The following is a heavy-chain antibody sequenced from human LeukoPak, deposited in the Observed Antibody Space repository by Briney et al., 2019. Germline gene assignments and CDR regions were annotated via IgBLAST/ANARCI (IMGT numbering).Heavy chain of an antibody. CDR1: GGSISSSSYY. D-gene: IGHD3-10*01. V-gene: IGHV4-39*01. J-gene: IGHJ6*03. Sequence: SETLSLTCTVSGGSISSSSYYWGWIRQPPGKGLEWIGSIYYSGSTYYNPSLKSRVTISVDTSKNQFSLKMSSVTAADTAVYFCARQLYVSGSYYAPMDVWGKGTTVTISS. CDR2: IYYSGST. CDR3: ARQLYVSGSYYAPMDV.